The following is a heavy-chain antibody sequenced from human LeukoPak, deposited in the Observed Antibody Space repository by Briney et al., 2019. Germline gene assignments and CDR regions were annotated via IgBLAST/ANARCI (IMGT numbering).Heavy chain of an antibody. D-gene: IGHD3-16*01. Sequence: PSETLSLTCTVSGGSISSGGYYWGWIRQPPGKGLEWIGSIYYSGSTYYNPSLKSRVTISVDTSKNQFSLKLSSVTAADTAVYYCARTPFGWFDPWGQGTLVTVSS. V-gene: IGHV4-39*01. J-gene: IGHJ5*02. CDR3: ARTPFGWFDP. CDR1: GGSISSGGYY. CDR2: IYYSGST.